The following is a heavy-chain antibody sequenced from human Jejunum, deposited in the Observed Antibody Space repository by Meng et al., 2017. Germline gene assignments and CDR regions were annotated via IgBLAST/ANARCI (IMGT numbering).Heavy chain of an antibody. CDR2: IYWNDDT. Sequence: SGPTLVKPTQTLTLTCTFSGFSLNTSPVGVAWIRQPPGKALEWLALIYWNDDTRYSPSLRRRLTITKDTSKSQVVLTMTNINPVDTATYYCAHVGLTMRLDGNPFDVWGRGTLVTVSS. J-gene: IGHJ3*01. V-gene: IGHV2-5*01. D-gene: IGHD3-22*01. CDR3: AHVGLTMRLDGNPFDV. CDR1: GFSLNTSPVG.